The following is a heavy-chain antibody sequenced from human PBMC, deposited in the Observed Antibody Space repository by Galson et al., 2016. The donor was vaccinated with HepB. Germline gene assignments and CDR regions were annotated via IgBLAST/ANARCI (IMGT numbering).Heavy chain of an antibody. V-gene: IGHV4-30-4*01. J-gene: IGHJ6*02. D-gene: IGHD5-24*01. Sequence: TLSLTCTVSGVSISSVDYSCNWIRQAPGKGLEWIGSIYFTGDTFYNPSLKSRASISADTSKNQLSLRLSSVTAADTAVYYCATFDLSYNFVMDGWGQGTTVTVSS. CDR3: ATFDLSYNFVMDG. CDR1: GVSISSVDYS. CDR2: IYFTGDT.